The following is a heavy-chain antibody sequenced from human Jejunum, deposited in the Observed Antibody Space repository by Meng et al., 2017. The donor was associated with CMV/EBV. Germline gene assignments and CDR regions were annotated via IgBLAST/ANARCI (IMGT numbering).Heavy chain of an antibody. D-gene: IGHD7-27*01. CDR3: ARYGDRIRLWGPS. CDR1: GFTFTDYY. J-gene: IGHJ5*02. CDR2: ISAYSGAT. Sequence: KPSGFTFTDYYMHWVRQAPGQGLEWMGRISAYSGATNYAQKFQGRVTITRDTSTSTAYLELSRLTSDDTAVYLCARYGDRIRLWGPSWGQGTLVTVSS. V-gene: IGHV1-2*06.